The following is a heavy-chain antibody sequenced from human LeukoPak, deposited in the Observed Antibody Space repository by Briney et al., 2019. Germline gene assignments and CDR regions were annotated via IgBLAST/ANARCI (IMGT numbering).Heavy chain of an antibody. CDR2: ISDSGGNT. V-gene: IGHV3-23*01. CDR3: AKARLLTGYYDY. CDR1: GFAFSNFP. J-gene: IGHJ4*02. D-gene: IGHD2-8*02. Sequence: GGSLRLPCTASGFAFSNFPMSWVRQAPGKGLEWVSIISDSGGNTYNADSVKGRFTISRDNSKNTLYLQMNSLRADDTAVYYCAKARLLTGYYDYWGQGTLVTVSS.